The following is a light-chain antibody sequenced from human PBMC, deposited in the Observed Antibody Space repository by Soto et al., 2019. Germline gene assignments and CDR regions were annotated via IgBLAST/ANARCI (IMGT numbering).Light chain of an antibody. CDR2: KVN. Sequence: QSVLTPPASVSRSPGQSITISCTGTSSNVGSYKLVSWYRQHPGKAPQLMIFKVNKRPSGVSNRFSASKSGNTASLTISGLKGEDEADYYCCSSVGSTTYAFGTGTKVTAL. CDR3: CSSVGSTTYA. V-gene: IGLV2-23*02. CDR1: SSNVGSYKL. J-gene: IGLJ1*01.